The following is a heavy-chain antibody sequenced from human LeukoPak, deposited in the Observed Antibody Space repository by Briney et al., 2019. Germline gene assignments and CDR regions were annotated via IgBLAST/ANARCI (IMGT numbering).Heavy chain of an antibody. D-gene: IGHD1-26*01. Sequence: ASVKVSCKASGGTFSSYAISWVRQAPGQGLEWMGGIIPIFGTANYAQKFQGRVTITADESTSTAYMELSSLRSEDTAVYYCARVQEGGSYRWFDYWGQGTLVTVSS. J-gene: IGHJ4*02. CDR1: GGTFSSYA. CDR3: ARVQEGGSYRWFDY. V-gene: IGHV1-69*13. CDR2: IIPIFGTA.